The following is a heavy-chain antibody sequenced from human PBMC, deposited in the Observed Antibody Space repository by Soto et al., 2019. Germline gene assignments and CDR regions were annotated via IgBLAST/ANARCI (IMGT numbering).Heavy chain of an antibody. J-gene: IGHJ5*02. CDR2: IIPIFGTA. Sequence: GASVKVSCKASGGTFSSYAISWVRQAPGQGLEWMGGIIPIFGTANYAQKFQGRVTITADESTSTAYMELSSLRSEDTAVYYCASLIPLPFPFDPWGQGTLVTVSS. D-gene: IGHD2-21*01. CDR1: GGTFSSYA. V-gene: IGHV1-69*13. CDR3: ASLIPLPFPFDP.